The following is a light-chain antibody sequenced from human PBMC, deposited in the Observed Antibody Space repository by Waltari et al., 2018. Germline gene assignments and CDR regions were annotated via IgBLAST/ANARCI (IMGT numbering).Light chain of an antibody. CDR2: EDA. Sequence: SYELTQPPSVSVSPGQTASIPCSGDGLGNKYVSWFQQRPGQSPVLVIYEDAKRPSGVPARISGSNSENMATLTISGTQATDEVDYYCQAWDPTSHVTFGGGTKLTVL. J-gene: IGLJ2*01. CDR3: QAWDPTSHVT. CDR1: GLGNKY. V-gene: IGLV3-1*01.